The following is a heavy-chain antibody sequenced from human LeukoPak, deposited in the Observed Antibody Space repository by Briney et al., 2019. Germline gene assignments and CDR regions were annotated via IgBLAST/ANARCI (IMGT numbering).Heavy chain of an antibody. CDR2: ISRTDHNT. J-gene: IGHJ4*02. D-gene: IGHD3-3*01. CDR1: GFTFKNYA. CDR3: ANDFFH. Sequence: PGGALRLSCAASGFTFKNYAMRWVRQAPGKGLDWVSTISRTDHNTYYAHSVKPPFTISRDISKNTLYLQMNSLRADDTAVYYCANDFFHCGQGTLVTVSS. V-gene: IGHV3-23*01.